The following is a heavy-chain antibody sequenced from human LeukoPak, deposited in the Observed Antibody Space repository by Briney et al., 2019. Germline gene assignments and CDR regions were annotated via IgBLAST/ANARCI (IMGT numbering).Heavy chain of an antibody. V-gene: IGHV3-30*02. CDR1: GFIFNNYG. D-gene: IGHD3-22*01. CDR2: IRYDGTNK. CDR3: VGGDYYDSSGYSQFDY. Sequence: GGSLRLSCAASGFIFNNYGMHWVRQAPGKGLEWVAFIRYDGTNKYYADSVKGRFTISRDNSKNTLSLQMNSLRVEDTAVYYCVGGDYYDSSGYSQFDYWGQGTLVPVSS. J-gene: IGHJ4*02.